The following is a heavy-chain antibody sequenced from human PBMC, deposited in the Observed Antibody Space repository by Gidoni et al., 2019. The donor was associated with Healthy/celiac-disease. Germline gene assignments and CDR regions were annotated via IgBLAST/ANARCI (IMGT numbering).Heavy chain of an antibody. Sequence: QVQLVQSGAEVKKPGSSVKVSCKASGGTFSSYAISWVRQAPGQGLEWMGGIIPIFGTANYAQKFQGRVTITADESTSTAYMELSSLRSEDTAVYYCARDPYYYDSSGYYFSPYYDYGMDVWGQGTTVTVSS. CDR2: IIPIFGTA. CDR3: ARDPYYYDSSGYYFSPYYDYGMDV. CDR1: GGTFSSYA. V-gene: IGHV1-69*01. D-gene: IGHD3-22*01. J-gene: IGHJ6*02.